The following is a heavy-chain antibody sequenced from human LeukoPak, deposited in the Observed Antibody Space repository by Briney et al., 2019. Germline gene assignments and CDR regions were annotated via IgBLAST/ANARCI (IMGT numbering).Heavy chain of an antibody. CDR2: TYNSGST. Sequence: PSQTLSLTCTVSGGSISSGDHYCSWIRQHPQKGLEWIGHTYNSGSTYYSASLKSRVTISEDTSRNQFSLKLSSVTAADTAVYYCARGRGYGYGIDYWGQGTLVIVST. CDR1: GGSISSGDHY. V-gene: IGHV4-31*03. J-gene: IGHJ4*02. CDR3: ARGRGYGYGIDY. D-gene: IGHD5-18*01.